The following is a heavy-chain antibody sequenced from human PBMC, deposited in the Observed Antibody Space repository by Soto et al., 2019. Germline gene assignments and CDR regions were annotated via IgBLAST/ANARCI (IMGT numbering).Heavy chain of an antibody. D-gene: IGHD3-10*01. J-gene: IGHJ6*04. CDR3: ARGWFGPDV. CDR2: IDNAGTDS. Sequence: EVQLVESGGGLVQPGGSLRLSCAASAFTFSGRSMHWVRQAPGKGLVWVSGIDNAGTDSTYADSVKGRFTSSRDNAKNTLYLQMNSLRVEDTAVYYCARGWFGPDVWGKGTTVTASS. CDR1: AFTFSGRS. V-gene: IGHV3-74*01.